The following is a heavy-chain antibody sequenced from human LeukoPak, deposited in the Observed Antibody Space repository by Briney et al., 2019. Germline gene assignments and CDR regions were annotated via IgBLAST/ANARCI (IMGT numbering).Heavy chain of an antibody. CDR1: GYSFTSYW. V-gene: IGHV5-51*01. CDR2: IYPGDSDT. J-gene: IGHJ4*02. Sequence: TTGESLKISCKGSGYSFTSYWIGWVRQMPGKGLEWMGIIYPGDSDTRYSPSFQGQVTISADKSISTAYLQWSSLKASDTAMYYCAEQKYCSGGSCYGDYWGQGTLVTVSS. D-gene: IGHD2-15*01. CDR3: AEQKYCSGGSCYGDY.